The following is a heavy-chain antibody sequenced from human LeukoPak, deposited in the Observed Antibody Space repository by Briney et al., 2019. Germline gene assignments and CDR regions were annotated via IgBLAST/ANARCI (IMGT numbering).Heavy chain of an antibody. CDR3: AKEPSPRVGSFVDY. V-gene: IGHV3-23*01. D-gene: IGHD1-26*01. J-gene: IGHJ4*02. CDR2: LSGSGDST. CDR1: GFTFSNYA. Sequence: PGGSLRLSCAASGFTFSNYAMSWVRQAPGKGLEWVSALSGSGDSTYYADSVKGRFTISRDNSKNTLSLQMNSLRAEDTAVYYCAKEPSPRVGSFVDYWGQGTLVTVSS.